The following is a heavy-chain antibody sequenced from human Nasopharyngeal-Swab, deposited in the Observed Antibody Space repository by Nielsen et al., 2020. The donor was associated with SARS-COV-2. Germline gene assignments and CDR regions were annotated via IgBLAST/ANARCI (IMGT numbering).Heavy chain of an antibody. CDR1: GGSISSSSYY. V-gene: IGHV4-39*07. D-gene: IGHD2-8*01. CDR3: ARGCRYCTPKMYFDL. Sequence: SETLSLTCTVSGGSISSSSYYWGWIRQPPGKGLEWIGSIYYSGSTNYNPSLKSRVTISVDTSKNQFSLKLSSVTAADTAVYYCARGCRYCTPKMYFDLWGRGTLVTVSS. CDR2: IYYSGST. J-gene: IGHJ2*01.